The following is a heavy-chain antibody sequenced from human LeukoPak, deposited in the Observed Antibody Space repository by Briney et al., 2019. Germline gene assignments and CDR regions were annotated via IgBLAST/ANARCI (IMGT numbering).Heavy chain of an antibody. CDR2: ISSSSRYI. D-gene: IGHD3-16*01. Sequence: GGSLRLSCAASGFTFSSYSMNWVRQAPGKGLEWVSSISSSSRYIYYADSVKGRFTISRDNAKNSLYLQMNSLRAEDTAVYYCARGGDDYVWGSPLDYWGQGTLVTVSS. V-gene: IGHV3-21*03. CDR3: ARGGDDYVWGSPLDY. CDR1: GFTFSSYS. J-gene: IGHJ4*02.